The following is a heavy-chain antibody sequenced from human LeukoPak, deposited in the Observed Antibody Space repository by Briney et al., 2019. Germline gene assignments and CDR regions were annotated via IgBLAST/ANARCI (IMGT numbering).Heavy chain of an antibody. CDR3: ARSQDTPSSYDPTFDP. V-gene: IGHV4-31*03. J-gene: IGHJ5*02. CDR2: IYYSGST. CDR1: GGSVSSGGYY. D-gene: IGHD2-15*01. Sequence: SETLSLTCTVSGGSVSSGGYYWSWIRQHPGKGLEWIGYIYYSGSTYYNPSLKSRVTISVDTSKNQFSLKLSSVTAADTAVYYCARSQDTPSSYDPTFDPWGQGTLVTVSS.